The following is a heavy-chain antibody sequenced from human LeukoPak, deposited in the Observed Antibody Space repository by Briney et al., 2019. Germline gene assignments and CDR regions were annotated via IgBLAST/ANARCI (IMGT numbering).Heavy chain of an antibody. Sequence: GGSPRLSCAASGFTFSNACMSWVRQAPGKGLEWVGHIKSKTDGGTTDFAAPVKGRFTISRDDSENTLFLQMNGLKTEDTAVYYCTTGTWIQLWLPDYWGQGTLVTASS. J-gene: IGHJ4*02. CDR1: GFTFSNAC. V-gene: IGHV3-15*01. CDR3: TTGTWIQLWLPDY. CDR2: IKSKTDGGTT. D-gene: IGHD5-18*01.